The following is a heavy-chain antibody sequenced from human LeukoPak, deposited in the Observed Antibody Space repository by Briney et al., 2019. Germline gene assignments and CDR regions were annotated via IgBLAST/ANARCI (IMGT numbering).Heavy chain of an antibody. J-gene: IGHJ3*02. CDR1: GGTFSSYA. Sequence: SVKVSCKASGGTFSSYAISWVRQAPGQGLEWMGGIIPIFGTANYAQKFQGRVTITTDESTSTAYMELSSLRYEDTAVYYCARESGGNYDAFDIWGQGTMVTVSS. CDR3: ARESGGNYDAFDI. CDR2: IIPIFGTA. V-gene: IGHV1-69*05. D-gene: IGHD4-11*01.